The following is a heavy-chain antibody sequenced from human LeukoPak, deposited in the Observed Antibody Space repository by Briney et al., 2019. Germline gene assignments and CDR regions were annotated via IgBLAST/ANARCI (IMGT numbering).Heavy chain of an antibody. D-gene: IGHD5-18*01. CDR1: GYSFTNYW. V-gene: IGHV5-51*01. CDR2: IYPGDSDT. Sequence: PGESLKLSCKGSGYSFTNYWIGWVRQMPGKGLEWVGIIYPGDSDTRYSPSFQGQVTISADKSISTAYLQWSSLKASDTAMYYCASTRSWHRYGYGYWGQGTLVTVSS. J-gene: IGHJ4*02. CDR3: ASTRSWHRYGYGY.